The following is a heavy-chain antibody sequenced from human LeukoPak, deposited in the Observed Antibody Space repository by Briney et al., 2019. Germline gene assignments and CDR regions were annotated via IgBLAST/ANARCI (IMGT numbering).Heavy chain of an antibody. CDR3: ARALRYNWDDAFDI. J-gene: IGHJ3*02. CDR2: IYHSGST. V-gene: IGHV4-38-2*02. Sequence: SETLSLTCTVSGYSISSGYYWGWIRQPPGKGLEGIGSIYHSGSTYYNPSLKSRVTISVDTSKNQFSLKLSSVTAADTAVYYCARALRYNWDDAFDIWGQGTMVTVSS. CDR1: GYSISSGYY. D-gene: IGHD1-20*01.